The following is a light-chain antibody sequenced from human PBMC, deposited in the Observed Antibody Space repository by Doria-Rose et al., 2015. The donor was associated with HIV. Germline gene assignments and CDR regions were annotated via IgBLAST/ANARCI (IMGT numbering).Light chain of an antibody. J-gene: IGKJ1*01. CDR3: QQFDSFPRT. CDR2: GAS. V-gene: IGKV1-9*01. Sequence: TQSPSFLSASVGVRVTITCRASQGISRYLAWYQQKPGKAPTLLIFGASTLQSGVPSRFSGSGSGTEFTLTISSPQPEDFATYYCQQFDSFPRTFGQGNKVELK. CDR1: QGISRY.